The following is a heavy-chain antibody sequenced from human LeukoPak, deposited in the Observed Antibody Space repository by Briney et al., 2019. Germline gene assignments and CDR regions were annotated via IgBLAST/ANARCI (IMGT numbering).Heavy chain of an antibody. J-gene: IGHJ4*02. V-gene: IGHV1-69*13. CDR2: IIPIFGTA. CDR1: GGTFSSYA. CDR3: ARGRYSGYDMDY. Sequence: SVKVSCKASGGTFSSYAISWVRQAPGQGLEWMGGIIPIFGTANYAQKFQGRVTITADESTSTAYMELSSLRSEDTAVYYCARGRYSGYDMDYWGQGTLVTVSS. D-gene: IGHD5-12*01.